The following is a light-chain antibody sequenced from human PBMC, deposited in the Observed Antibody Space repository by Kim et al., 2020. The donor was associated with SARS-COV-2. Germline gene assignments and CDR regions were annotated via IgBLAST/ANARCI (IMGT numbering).Light chain of an antibody. CDR3: QQRGSWPPALA. Sequence: PGQTAPRPRRASHNVDISLVWYQQTPGQAPRLTDYGAAMRAAGVPGRVSGSGSGTQFTLAIGGLAPGDFAIYYCQQRGSWPPALAFGGRTKVDIQ. CDR2: GAA. J-gene: IGKJ4*01. CDR1: HNVDIS. V-gene: IGKV3-11*01.